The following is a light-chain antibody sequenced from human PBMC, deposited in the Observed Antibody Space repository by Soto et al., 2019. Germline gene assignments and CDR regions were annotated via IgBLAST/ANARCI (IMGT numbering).Light chain of an antibody. J-gene: IGLJ3*02. Sequence: QAVVTQEPSLTVSPGGTVTLTCGSTTGAVTSGHYPYWFQQKPGQAARTLIYDTSNKDSWTPARFSGSLRVVKAALTLSGAQPEDEAEYYCLLSYSGARVFGGGTKLTVL. CDR1: TGAVTSGHY. CDR3: LLSYSGARV. V-gene: IGLV7-46*01. CDR2: DTS.